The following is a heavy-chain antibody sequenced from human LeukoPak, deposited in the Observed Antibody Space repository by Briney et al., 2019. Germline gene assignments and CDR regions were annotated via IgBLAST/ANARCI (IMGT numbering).Heavy chain of an antibody. CDR3: ARDRGSQPFIDY. CDR2: TYYRSKWYN. CDR1: GDTVSNKRSA. V-gene: IGHV6-1*01. Sequence: SQTLSLTCAISGDTVSNKRSAWNWIRQSPSRGLEWLGRTYYRSKWYNDYAVSVKSRITINPDTSKNQFSLKLSSVTAADTAVYYCARDRGSQPFIDYWGQGTLVTVSS. D-gene: IGHD1-26*01. J-gene: IGHJ4*02.